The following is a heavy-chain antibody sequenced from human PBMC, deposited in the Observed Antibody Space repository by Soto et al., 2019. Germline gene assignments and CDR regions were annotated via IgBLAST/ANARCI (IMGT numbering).Heavy chain of an antibody. Sequence: QVQLVESGGGVVQPGRSLRLSCAASGFTFSSYAMHWVRQAPGKGLEWVAVISYDGSNKYYADSVKGRFTISRDNSKNTLYLQMNSLRAEDTAVYYCARGVNVFDAFDIWGQGTMVTVSS. D-gene: IGHD2-8*01. J-gene: IGHJ3*02. V-gene: IGHV3-30-3*01. CDR2: ISYDGSNK. CDR1: GFTFSSYA. CDR3: ARGVNVFDAFDI.